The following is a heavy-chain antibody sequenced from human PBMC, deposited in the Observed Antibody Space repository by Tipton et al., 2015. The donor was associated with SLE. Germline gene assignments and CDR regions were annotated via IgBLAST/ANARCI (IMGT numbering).Heavy chain of an antibody. CDR2: IRPSDSYS. V-gene: IGHV5-10-1*01. CDR3: ARLGPDYIA. D-gene: IGHD4/OR15-4a*01. J-gene: IGHJ4*02. CDR1: GYIFTTCW. Sequence: QSGPEVKKPGESLRISCKGSGYIFTTCWISWVRQMPGKGLEWMGRIRPSDSYSNYSPSFQGHVIISGDKSISTAYLQWSSLRASDTAMYYCARLGPDYIAWGQGTLVTVSS.